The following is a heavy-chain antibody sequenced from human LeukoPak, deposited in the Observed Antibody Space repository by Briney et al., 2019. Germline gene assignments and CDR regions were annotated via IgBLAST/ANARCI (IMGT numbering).Heavy chain of an antibody. CDR3: ARDGGYSYGLYFDY. V-gene: IGHV1-69*05. D-gene: IGHD5-18*01. Sequence: SVKVFCKASGGTFSSYAISWVRQAPGQGLEWMGRIIPIFGTANYAQKFQGRVTITTDESTSTAYMELSSLRSEDTAVYYCARDGGYSYGLYFDYRGQGTLVTVSS. J-gene: IGHJ4*02. CDR2: IIPIFGTA. CDR1: GGTFSSYA.